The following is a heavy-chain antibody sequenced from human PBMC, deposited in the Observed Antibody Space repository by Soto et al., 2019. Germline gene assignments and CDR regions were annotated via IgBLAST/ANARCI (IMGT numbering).Heavy chain of an antibody. CDR3: ARLTPRYYYYGMDV. Sequence: GKSLRISWKGSGCSFTSYWIGWVRQMPGKGLEWMGIIYPGDSDTRYSPSFQGQVTISADKSISTAYLQWSSLKASDTAMYYCARLTPRYYYYGMDVWAQGTTVNVSS. J-gene: IGHJ6*02. CDR2: IYPGDSDT. V-gene: IGHV5-51*03. D-gene: IGHD7-27*01. CDR1: GCSFTSYW.